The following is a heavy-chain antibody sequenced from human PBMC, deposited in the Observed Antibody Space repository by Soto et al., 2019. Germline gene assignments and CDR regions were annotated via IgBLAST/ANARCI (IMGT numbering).Heavy chain of an antibody. CDR1: GFTFSSYA. Sequence: EVQLLESGGGLVQPGGSLRLSCAASGFTFSSYAMRWVRQAPGKGLEWVSAVSGSGGSTYYADSVKGRFTISRDNSKNTLYLQMNSLRAEDTDVYYCARRGPGTYFDYWGQGTLVTVSS. CDR3: ARRGPGTYFDY. V-gene: IGHV3-23*01. J-gene: IGHJ4*02. D-gene: IGHD6-13*01. CDR2: VSGSGGST.